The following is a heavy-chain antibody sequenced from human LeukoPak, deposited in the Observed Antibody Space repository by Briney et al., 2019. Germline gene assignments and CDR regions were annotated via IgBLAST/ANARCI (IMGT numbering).Heavy chain of an antibody. CDR1: GGTFSSYA. CDR3: AKVGSVAGFDY. J-gene: IGHJ4*02. Sequence: SVKVSCTASGGTFSSYAISWVRQAPGQGLEWMGRIIPILGIANYAQKFQGRVTITADKSTSTAYMELSSLRSEDTAVYYCAKVGSVAGFDYWGQGTLVTVSS. D-gene: IGHD2-15*01. CDR2: IIPILGIA. V-gene: IGHV1-69*04.